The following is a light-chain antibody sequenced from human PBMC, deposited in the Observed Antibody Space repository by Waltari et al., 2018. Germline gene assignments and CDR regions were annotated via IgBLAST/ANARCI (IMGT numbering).Light chain of an antibody. CDR3: QQYDNLPLT. CDR1: QDISNY. J-gene: IGKJ2*01. CDR2: DAS. V-gene: IGKV1-33*01. Sequence: DIQMTQSPSSLSASVGDRVTITCQASQDISNYLNWYQQKTGKAPKLLIYDASNLETGVPSRFSESGSGTDFTFTISSLQPEDIATYYCQQYDNLPLTFGQGTKLEIK.